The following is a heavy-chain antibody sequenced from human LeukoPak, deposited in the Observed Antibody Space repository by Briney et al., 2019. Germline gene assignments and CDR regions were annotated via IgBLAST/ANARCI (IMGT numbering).Heavy chain of an antibody. CDR3: PIVVVPAAAGGAFDI. CDR1: GGSFSGYY. D-gene: IGHD2-2*01. Sequence: SETLSLTCAVYGGSFSGYYWSWIRQPPGKGLEWIGEINHSGSTNYNPSLKSRVTISVDTSKNQFSLKLSSVTAADTAVYYCPIVVVPAAAGGAFDIWGQGTMVTVSS. J-gene: IGHJ3*02. V-gene: IGHV4-34*01. CDR2: INHSGST.